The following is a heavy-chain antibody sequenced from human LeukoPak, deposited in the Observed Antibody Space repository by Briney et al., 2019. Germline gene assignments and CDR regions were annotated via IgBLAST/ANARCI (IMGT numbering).Heavy chain of an antibody. D-gene: IGHD3-10*01. Sequence: GGSLRLSCAASGFTFRSYAMSWVRQAPGKGLEWVSPISGSGGSTYYADSVKGRFTISRDNSKNTLYLQMNSLRAEDTAVYYCAKSVVLLWFGELFPHDYWGQGTLVTVSS. J-gene: IGHJ4*02. V-gene: IGHV3-23*01. CDR1: GFTFRSYA. CDR2: ISGSGGST. CDR3: AKSVVLLWFGELFPHDY.